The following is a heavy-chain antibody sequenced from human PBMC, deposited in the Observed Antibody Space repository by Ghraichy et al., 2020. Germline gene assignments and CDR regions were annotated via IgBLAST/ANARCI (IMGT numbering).Heavy chain of an antibody. Sequence: GESLNISCVASGFTFSSYGMHWVRQAPGKGLEWVAVIWYDGSNKYYAESVKGRFTISRDNSMSTLYLQMNSLRAEDTAVYYCARDYYDSGSYSQHWGQGTLVTVSS. CDR2: IWYDGSNK. D-gene: IGHD3-22*01. CDR3: ARDYYDSGSYSQH. J-gene: IGHJ1*01. CDR1: GFTFSSYG. V-gene: IGHV3-33*01.